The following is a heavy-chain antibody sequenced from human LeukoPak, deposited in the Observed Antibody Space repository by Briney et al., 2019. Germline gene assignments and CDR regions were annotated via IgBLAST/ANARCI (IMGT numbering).Heavy chain of an antibody. CDR1: GFTFSSYA. D-gene: IGHD3-16*02. Sequence: PRGSLRLSCAASGFTFSSYAMSSVPPAPRGGLGWVSAICGRGGSTYYADSVKGRFTISRDNSKNTLYLQMNRLRAEDTAVYYCAKEGIMITFGGVIVSDYYMDVWGKGTTVTVSS. J-gene: IGHJ6*03. V-gene: IGHV3-23*01. CDR3: AKEGIMITFGGVIVSDYYMDV. CDR2: ICGRGGST.